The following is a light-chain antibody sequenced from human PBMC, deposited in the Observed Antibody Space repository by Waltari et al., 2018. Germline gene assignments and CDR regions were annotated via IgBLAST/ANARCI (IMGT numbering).Light chain of an antibody. CDR1: DSDVGTYTL. V-gene: IGLV2-23*02. Sequence: QSVLTQPASVSGSPGQSITISCSGTDSDVGTYTLVSWYQQHPGKAPKLVIYEVNKRPSGVSDRFSGSKSGNTASLTISGLQAEDEGHFYCCAFASSVVVFGGGTKLTVL. J-gene: IGLJ3*02. CDR2: EVN. CDR3: CAFASSVVV.